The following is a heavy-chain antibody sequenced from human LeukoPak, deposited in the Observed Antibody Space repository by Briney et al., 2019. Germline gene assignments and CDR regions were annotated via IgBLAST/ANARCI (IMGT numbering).Heavy chain of an antibody. CDR2: ISSSGNTK. D-gene: IGHD3-22*01. J-gene: IGHJ4*02. CDR3: AKDLRTGLVVIGFDY. CDR1: GFTFSSDS. V-gene: IGHV3-48*01. Sequence: PGGSLRLSCAGSGFTFSSDSMNWVRQAPGKGLEWVSYISSSGNTKHYVDSVKGRFTISRDNSKNTLYLQMNSLRAEDTAVYHCAKDLRTGLVVIGFDYWGQGTLVTVSS.